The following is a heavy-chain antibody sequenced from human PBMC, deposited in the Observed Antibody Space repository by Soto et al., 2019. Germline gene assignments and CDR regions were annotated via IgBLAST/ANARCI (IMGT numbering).Heavy chain of an antibody. CDR2: ISAYNGNT. CDR1: GYTFTSYG. CDR3: ARDVLRYFDWLFNNNWFDP. D-gene: IGHD3-9*01. Sequence: ASVKVSCKASGYTFTSYGISWVGQARGQGLEWMGWISAYNGNTNYAQKLQGRVTMTTDTSTSTAYMELRSLRSDDTAVYYCARDVLRYFDWLFNNNWFDPLGQGPLVSVSS. V-gene: IGHV1-18*01. J-gene: IGHJ5*02.